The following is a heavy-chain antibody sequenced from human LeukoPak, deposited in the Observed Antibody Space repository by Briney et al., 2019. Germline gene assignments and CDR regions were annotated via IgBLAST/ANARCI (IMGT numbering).Heavy chain of an antibody. D-gene: IGHD2-2*01. CDR1: GFTFSSYA. CDR3: AKDYIGYDQDFDY. Sequence: PGGSLRLSCAASGFTFSSYAMSWVRQAPGKGREGVSSISGSGISTYYENSVKGRFSISRDNSKNTVDLPMNSLGAEDTAVYFCAKDYIGYDQDFDYWGQGTLVTVSS. V-gene: IGHV3-23*01. J-gene: IGHJ4*02. CDR2: ISGSGIST.